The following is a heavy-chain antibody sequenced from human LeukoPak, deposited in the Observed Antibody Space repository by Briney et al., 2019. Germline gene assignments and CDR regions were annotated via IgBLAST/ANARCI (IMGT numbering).Heavy chain of an antibody. CDR1: GHTFTSYY. CDR2: INPSGGST. D-gene: IGHD3-10*01. Sequence: ASVKVACKASGHTFTSYYMHWVRQAPGQGLEWMGIINPSGGSTSYAQKFQGRVTMTRDTSTSTVYMELSSLRSEDTAVYYCARAQSLWFGELFPFDYWGQGTLVTVSS. J-gene: IGHJ4*02. V-gene: IGHV1-46*01. CDR3: ARAQSLWFGELFPFDY.